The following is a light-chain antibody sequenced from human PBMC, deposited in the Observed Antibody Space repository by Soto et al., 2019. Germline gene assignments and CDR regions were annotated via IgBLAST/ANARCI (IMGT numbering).Light chain of an antibody. Sequence: QSALTQPASVSGSPGQSIAISCTGTSSDVGGYNSVSWYQHHPGKAPKLMIYDVNYRPSGISGRFSGSKSGNTASLTISGLQAEDEADYYCSSYTSSSTLVFGTGTKLTVL. V-gene: IGLV2-14*03. CDR2: DVN. CDR1: SSDVGGYNS. CDR3: SSYTSSSTLV. J-gene: IGLJ1*01.